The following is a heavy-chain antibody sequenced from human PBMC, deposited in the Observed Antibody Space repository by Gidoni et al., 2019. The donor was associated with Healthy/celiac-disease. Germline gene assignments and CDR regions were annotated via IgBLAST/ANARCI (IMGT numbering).Heavy chain of an antibody. Sequence: EVQLVESGGGLVKPGGSLSLSCAASGFTFSNACLRWVRQAPGKGLEWVGRIKSKTDGGTTDYAAPVKGRFTISRDDSKNTLYLQMNSLKTEDTAVYYCTTDGVVWGYCSSTSCYGDYWGQGTLVTVSS. J-gene: IGHJ4*02. V-gene: IGHV3-15*01. CDR1: GFTFSNAC. D-gene: IGHD2-2*01. CDR3: TTDGVVWGYCSSTSCYGDY. CDR2: IKSKTDGGTT.